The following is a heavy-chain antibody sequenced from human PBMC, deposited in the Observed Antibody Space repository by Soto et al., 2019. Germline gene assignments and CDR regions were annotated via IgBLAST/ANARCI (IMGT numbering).Heavy chain of an antibody. CDR1: GYTFTSCD. CDR2: MNPNSGNT. J-gene: IGHJ4*02. Sequence: ASVKVSCNATGYTFTSCDINWVRQATGQGLEWMGWMNPNSGNTGYAQKFQGRVTMTRNTSISTAYMELSSLRAEDTAVYYCAKVRESAAAGHFDSWGQATLVTVSS. CDR3: AKVRESAAAGHFDS. V-gene: IGHV1-8*01. D-gene: IGHD6-13*01.